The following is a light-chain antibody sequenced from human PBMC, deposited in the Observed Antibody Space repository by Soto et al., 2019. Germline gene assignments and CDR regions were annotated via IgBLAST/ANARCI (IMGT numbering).Light chain of an antibody. Sequence: DIQMTQSPSTLSASVGDRVTITCRASQSISSWLAWYQQKPGKAPKLLIYDASSLESGVPSRFSGSGSATDFPLTISRLQPDYFATYYCQQYNSYLFTFGPGTKVDIK. J-gene: IGKJ3*01. CDR1: QSISSW. CDR3: QQYNSYLFT. CDR2: DAS. V-gene: IGKV1-5*01.